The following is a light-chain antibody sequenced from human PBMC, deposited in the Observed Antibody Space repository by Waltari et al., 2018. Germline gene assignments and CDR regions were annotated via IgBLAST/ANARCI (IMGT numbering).Light chain of an antibody. CDR1: QDITSW. J-gene: IGKJ1*01. Sequence: DFQMTQSPSSVSASVGDRVTITCRSSQDITSWLAWYQQKPGKAPKLLISAASSLQSGVPSRFSGSGSGTDFTLTISSLQPEDFATYYCQHSDSFPWAFGQGTKVEIK. V-gene: IGKV1-12*01. CDR3: QHSDSFPWA. CDR2: AAS.